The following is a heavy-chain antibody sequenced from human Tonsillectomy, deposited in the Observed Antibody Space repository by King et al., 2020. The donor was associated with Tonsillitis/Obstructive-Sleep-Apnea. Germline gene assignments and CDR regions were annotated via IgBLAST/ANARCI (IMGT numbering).Heavy chain of an antibody. D-gene: IGHD2-15*01. V-gene: IGHV3-33*01. Sequence: VQLVESGGGVVQPGRSLRLSCAASGFSFSTYGMHWVRQAPGKGLEWVAVIWYDGTNKNYADSVMGRFTVSRDTSKNTLYLQMNSLRDEDTAVYYCAAGSYCSGGNCFGGYWGQGNLVIVSS. CDR2: IWYDGTNK. CDR1: GFSFSTYG. CDR3: AAGSYCSGGNCFGGY. J-gene: IGHJ4*02.